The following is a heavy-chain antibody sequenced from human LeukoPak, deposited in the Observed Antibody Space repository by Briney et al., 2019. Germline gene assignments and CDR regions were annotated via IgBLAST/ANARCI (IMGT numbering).Heavy chain of an antibody. D-gene: IGHD6-19*01. CDR3: AGSKTGYSSGYDY. CDR2: ISTSGSYI. CDR1: GFTYSRYT. V-gene: IGHV3-21*01. J-gene: IGHJ4*02. Sequence: GGSLRLSCAASGFTYSRYTMNWVRQAPGKGLEWVSSISTSGSYIYYADSVKGRFTLSRDNAKNSLSLQMNSLRADDTALYYCAGSKTGYSSGYDYWGQGTLVTVSS.